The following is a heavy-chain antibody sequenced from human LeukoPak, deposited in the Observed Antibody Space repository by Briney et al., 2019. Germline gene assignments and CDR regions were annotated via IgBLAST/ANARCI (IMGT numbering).Heavy chain of an antibody. CDR2: ISSTGSDI. Sequence: GGSLRLSCAASGFTFSSYSMNWVRQAPGKGLEWVSYISSTGSDIYYADSVKGRFTISRDNAENSLYLQMNSLRAEDTAVYYCARHLPTGTYRAYFDNWGQGTLVTVSS. V-gene: IGHV3-21*05. CDR3: ARHLPTGTYRAYFDN. J-gene: IGHJ4*02. CDR1: GFTFSSYS. D-gene: IGHD1-26*01.